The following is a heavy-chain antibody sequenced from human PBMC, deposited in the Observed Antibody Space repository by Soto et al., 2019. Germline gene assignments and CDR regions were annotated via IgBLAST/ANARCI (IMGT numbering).Heavy chain of an antibody. CDR2: ITSDTKTI. CDR3: ARSVEGHFDN. J-gene: IGHJ4*02. V-gene: IGHV3-48*02. D-gene: IGHD6-19*01. CDR1: GFRFIISS. Sequence: EVQLVESGGDLIQRGGSLSFSCLPLGFRFIISSRTWFRQAQGKGLEWISYITSDTKTIKYADSVKGRFTISRDNAENSVYLRMRSLRDEDTAVYYCARSVEGHFDNWGQGTVVTVSS.